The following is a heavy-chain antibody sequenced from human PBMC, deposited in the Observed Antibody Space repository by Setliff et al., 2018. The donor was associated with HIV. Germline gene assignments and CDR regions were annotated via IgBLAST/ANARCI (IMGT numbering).Heavy chain of an antibody. V-gene: IGHV7-4-1*02. CDR2: INTNTGNP. D-gene: IGHD2-15*01. CDR1: EYTFTDYF. CDR3: AREVVVAGVHYYNMDV. J-gene: IGHJ6*03. Sequence: ASVKVSCKASEYTFTDYFIHWVRQAPGQGLEWMGWINTNTGNPTYAQGFTGRFVFSLDTSCSTTYLQISSLKAEDTAVYYCAREVVVAGVHYYNMDVWGKGTTGTVSS.